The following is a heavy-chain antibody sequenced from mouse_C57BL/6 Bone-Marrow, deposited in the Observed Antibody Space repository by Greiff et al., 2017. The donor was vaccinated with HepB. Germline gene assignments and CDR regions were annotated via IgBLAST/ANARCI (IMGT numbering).Heavy chain of an antibody. CDR3: ARDYLYYYGRSPRGEGY. CDR1: GYTFTGYW. Sequence: QVQLQQSGAELLKPGASVKLSCKATGYTFTGYWIEWVKQRPGHGLEWIGEILPGSGSTNYNEKFKGKATFTADTSSNTAYMQLSSLTTEDSAIYYCARDYLYYYGRSPRGEGYWGQGTTLTVSS. V-gene: IGHV1-9*01. D-gene: IGHD1-1*01. J-gene: IGHJ2*01. CDR2: ILPGSGST.